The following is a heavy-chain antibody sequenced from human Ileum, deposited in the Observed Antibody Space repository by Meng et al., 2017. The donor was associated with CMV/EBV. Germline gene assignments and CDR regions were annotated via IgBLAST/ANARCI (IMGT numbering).Heavy chain of an antibody. D-gene: IGHD1-26*01. Sequence: CTFSGGSIIRRSSYWGWIRQPPGKGLEWIGSIYYSVSTYYNPSLKSRVTISVDTSKNQFSLKLSSVTAADTAVYYCARRVGATLDPWGQGTLVTVSS. J-gene: IGHJ5*02. V-gene: IGHV4-39*07. CDR1: GGSIIRRSSY. CDR2: IYYSVST. CDR3: ARRVGATLDP.